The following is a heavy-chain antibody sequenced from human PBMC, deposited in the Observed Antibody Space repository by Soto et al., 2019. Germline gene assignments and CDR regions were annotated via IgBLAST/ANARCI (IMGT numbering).Heavy chain of an antibody. CDR2: TNAGNGDT. V-gene: IGHV1-3*01. D-gene: IGHD3-10*01. Sequence: DSVKVSCKSSGYTFKNYAMHWVRQAPGQRLEWMGWTNAGNGDTKYSQRFQGRVTITRDTSASTVYMELSSLRSEDTAVYYCAREKLWFGDVYRTYYFDFWG. CDR3: AREKLWFGDVYRTYYFDF. CDR1: GYTFKNYA. J-gene: IGHJ4*01.